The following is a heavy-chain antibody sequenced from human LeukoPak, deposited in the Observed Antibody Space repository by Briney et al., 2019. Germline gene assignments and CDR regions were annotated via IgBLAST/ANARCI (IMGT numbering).Heavy chain of an antibody. CDR2: IIPIFGTA. CDR3: ARADIVVVPAAINWFDP. CDR1: GGTFSSYA. J-gene: IGHJ5*02. V-gene: IGHV1-69*01. Sequence: ASVKVSCNASGGTFSSYAISWVRQAPGQGLEWMGGIIPIFGTANYAQKFQGRVTITADESTSTAYMELSSLRSEDTAVYYCARADIVVVPAAINWFDPWGQGTLVTVSS. D-gene: IGHD2-2*02.